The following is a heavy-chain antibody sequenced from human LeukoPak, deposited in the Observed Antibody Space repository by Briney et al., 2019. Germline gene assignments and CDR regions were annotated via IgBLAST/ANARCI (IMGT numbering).Heavy chain of an antibody. D-gene: IGHD3-3*02. CDR1: GGSFSGYY. J-gene: IGHJ6*02. Sequence: PSETLSLTCAVYGGSFSGYYWSWMRQPPGKGLEGIGEINHSGSTNYNPSLKSRVTISVDTSKNQFSMKPSSVPPADTAVYYCARGHFCYYGMDVWGQGTTVTVSS. CDR3: ARGHFCYYGMDV. CDR2: INHSGST. V-gene: IGHV4-34*01.